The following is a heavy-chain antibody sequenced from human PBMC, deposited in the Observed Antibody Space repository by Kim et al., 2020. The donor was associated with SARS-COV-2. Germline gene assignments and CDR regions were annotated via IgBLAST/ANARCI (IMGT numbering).Heavy chain of an antibody. CDR3: ARDPILYSSSRGPGFDY. D-gene: IGHD6-13*01. CDR1: GFTFSSYS. V-gene: IGHV3-21*01. Sequence: GGSLRLSCAASGFTFSSYSMNWVRQAPGKGLEWVSSISSSSSYIYYADSVKGRFTISRDNAKNSLYLQMNSLRAEDTAVYYCARDPILYSSSRGPGFDYWGQGTLVTVSS. J-gene: IGHJ4*02. CDR2: ISSSSSYI.